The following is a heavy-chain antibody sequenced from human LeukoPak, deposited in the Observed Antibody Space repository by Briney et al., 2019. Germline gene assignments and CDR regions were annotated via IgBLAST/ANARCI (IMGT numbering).Heavy chain of an antibody. CDR1: GFTFSSYW. Sequence: GGSLRLSCAASGFTFSSYWMSWVRQAPGKGLEWVANIKQDGSEKYYVDSVKGRFTTSRDNAKNSLYLQMNGLRAEDTAVYYCARGPYMGYYFEYWGQGTLVTVSS. CDR2: IKQDGSEK. D-gene: IGHD4-11*01. V-gene: IGHV3-7*01. J-gene: IGHJ4*02. CDR3: ARGPYMGYYFEY.